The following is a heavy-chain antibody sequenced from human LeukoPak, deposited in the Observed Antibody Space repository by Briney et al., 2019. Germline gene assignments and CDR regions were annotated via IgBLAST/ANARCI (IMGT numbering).Heavy chain of an antibody. CDR2: FDPEDGET. Sequence: ASVKVSCKVSGYTLTELSMHWVRQAPGKGLEWMGGFDPEDGETIYAQKFQGGVTMTEDTSTDTAYMELSSLRSEDTAVYYCATVDSSGWCFGYWGQGTLVTVSS. V-gene: IGHV1-24*01. J-gene: IGHJ4*02. CDR1: GYTLTELS. D-gene: IGHD6-19*01. CDR3: ATVDSSGWCFGY.